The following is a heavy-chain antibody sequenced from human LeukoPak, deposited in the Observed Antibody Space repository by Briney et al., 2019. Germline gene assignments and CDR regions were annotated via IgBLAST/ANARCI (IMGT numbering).Heavy chain of an antibody. CDR1: GGTFSSYA. J-gene: IGHJ4*01. CDR3: ARDRGRYSNYVCDY. CDR2: INPNSGGT. Sequence: ASVKVSCKASGGTFSSYAISWVRQAPGQGLEWMGWINPNSGGTNYAQKFQGRVTMTRDTSISTAYMELSRLRSDDTAVYYCARDRGRYSNYVCDYWGQGTLVTVSS. D-gene: IGHD4-11*01. V-gene: IGHV1-2*02.